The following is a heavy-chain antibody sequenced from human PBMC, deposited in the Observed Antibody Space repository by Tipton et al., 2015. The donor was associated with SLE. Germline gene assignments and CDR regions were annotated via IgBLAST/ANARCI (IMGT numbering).Heavy chain of an antibody. D-gene: IGHD6-19*01. V-gene: IGHV4-4*02. CDR1: GGSISSSNW. J-gene: IGHJ4*02. Sequence: GSLRLSCAVSGGSISSSNWWSWVRQPPGKGLEWIGEIYHSGSTNYNPSLKSRVTISVDKSTNQFSLKLSSVTAADTAVYYCAKAVAGFFDYWGQGTLVTVSS. CDR3: AKAVAGFFDY. CDR2: IYHSGST.